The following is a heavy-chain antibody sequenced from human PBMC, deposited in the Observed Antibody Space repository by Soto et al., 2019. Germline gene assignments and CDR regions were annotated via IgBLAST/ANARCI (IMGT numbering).Heavy chain of an antibody. V-gene: IGHV1-69*02. CDR3: ARLGGWPTTLDD. CDR1: GGTFSSYT. CDR2: IIPILGIA. D-gene: IGHD6-19*01. Sequence: QVQLVQSGAEVKKPGSSVKVSCKASGGTFSSYTISWVRQAPGQGLEWMGRIIPILGIANYAQKFQGRVTITADKSMSKAYMELSSLSSEDTAVYYCARLGGWPTTLDDWGQGTLVTVSS. J-gene: IGHJ4*02.